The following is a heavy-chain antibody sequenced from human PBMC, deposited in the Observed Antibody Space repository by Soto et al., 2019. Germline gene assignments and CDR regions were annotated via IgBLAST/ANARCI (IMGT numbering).Heavy chain of an antibody. CDR1: GGSIGSGGYN. V-gene: IGHV4-31*03. CDR2: ISYTGIT. Sequence: SETLSLTCSVSGGSIGSGGYNWSWIRQHPGKGLAWIGYISYTGITYYNPSLQSRVTISVDTSKNQFSLKVTSLTAADTAVHYCARVGKFWRGTGGHHYYSYGMDVWGKGTTVTASS. D-gene: IGHD3-3*01. CDR3: ARVGKFWRGTGGHHYYSYGMDV. J-gene: IGHJ6*04.